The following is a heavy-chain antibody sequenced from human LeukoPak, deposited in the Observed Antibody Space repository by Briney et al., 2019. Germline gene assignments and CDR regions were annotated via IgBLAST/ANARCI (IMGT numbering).Heavy chain of an antibody. J-gene: IGHJ5*02. CDR2: IIPILGIA. CDR3: ARSITVVAALDA. D-gene: IGHD2-15*01. CDR1: GGTFSSYT. V-gene: IGHV1-69*02. Sequence: SVKVSCKASGGTFSSYTISWVRQAPGQGLEWMGRIIPILGIANYAQKFQGRVTITADKSASTAYMELSSLRSEDTAVYYCARSITVVAALDAWGQGTLVTVSS.